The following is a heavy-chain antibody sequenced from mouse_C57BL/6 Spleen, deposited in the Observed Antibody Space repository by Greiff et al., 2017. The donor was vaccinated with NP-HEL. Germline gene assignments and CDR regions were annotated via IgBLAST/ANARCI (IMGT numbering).Heavy chain of an antibody. Sequence: QVQLQQSGAELVRPGASVTLSCKASGYTFTDYEMHWVKQTPVHGLEWIGAIDPETGGTAYNQKFKGKAILTADKSSSTAYMELRSLTSEDSAVYYCTSPEFITTVVAPFDYWGQGTTLTVSS. D-gene: IGHD1-1*01. CDR3: TSPEFITTVVAPFDY. CDR2: IDPETGGT. V-gene: IGHV1-15*01. CDR1: GYTFTDYE. J-gene: IGHJ2*01.